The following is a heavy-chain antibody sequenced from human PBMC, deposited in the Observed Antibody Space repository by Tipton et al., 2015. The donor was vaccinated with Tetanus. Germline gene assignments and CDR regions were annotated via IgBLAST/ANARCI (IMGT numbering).Heavy chain of an antibody. CDR3: ASPIKQWLVPLDL. CDR1: GDSVSGYY. J-gene: IGHJ5*02. CDR2: VYYTGDT. D-gene: IGHD6-19*01. V-gene: IGHV4-59*02. Sequence: TLSLTCTVSGDSVSGYYWSWIRQPPGKGLEWVGYVYYTGDTNYNPSLKSRVTISMDRSENQISLKMTSVTAADTAVYYCASPIKQWLVPLDLWGQGIVVTVSS.